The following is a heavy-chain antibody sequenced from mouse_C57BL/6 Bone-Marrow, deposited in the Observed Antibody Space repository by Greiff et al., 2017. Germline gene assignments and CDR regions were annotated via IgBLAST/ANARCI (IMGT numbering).Heavy chain of an antibody. CDR2: IRYDGGN. CDR1: GYSITSGYY. J-gene: IGHJ4*01. V-gene: IGHV3-6*01. D-gene: IGHD2-5*01. CDR3: ARASNLVFYAMDY. Sequence: EVKLQESGPGLVKPSQSLSLTCSVTGYSITSGYYWNWNRQFPGNKLEWMGYIRYDGGNNYNPSLKNRNSITRDPSTNQFFLKLNSVTTEGTTTYDCARASNLVFYAMDYWGQGTSVTVSS.